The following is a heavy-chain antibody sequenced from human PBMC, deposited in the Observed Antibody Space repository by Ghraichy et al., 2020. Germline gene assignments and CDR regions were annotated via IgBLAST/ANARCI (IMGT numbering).Heavy chain of an antibody. V-gene: IGHV1-2*02. CDR3: ARDDSGSESIDY. CDR2: INPDGSFA. D-gene: IGHD3-22*01. J-gene: IGHJ4*02. CDR1: GFTFTAYY. Sequence: APVKVSCKGSGFTFTAYYIHWVRQAPGQGLEWMGYINPDGSFADYAQRFQGRLVMTRDTSINTVYMELSSLRSDDTAVYYCARDDSGSESIDYWGRGTLVSVSS.